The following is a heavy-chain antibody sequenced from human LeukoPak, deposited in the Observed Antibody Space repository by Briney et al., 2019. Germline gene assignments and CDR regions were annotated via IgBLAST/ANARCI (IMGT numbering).Heavy chain of an antibody. CDR2: ISGGDVST. CDR1: GFTFSTYA. V-gene: IGHV3-23*01. J-gene: IGHJ4*02. D-gene: IGHD2-8*01. CDR3: ASQPYCTNGICYDS. Sequence: PGGSLRLSCVASGFTFSTYAMSWVRQAPGKGLEWVSSISGGDVSTSYTDSVKGRFTISRDSSRNTLYLQMDSLRAEDTAVYYCASQPYCTNGICYDSWGQGTLVTVSS.